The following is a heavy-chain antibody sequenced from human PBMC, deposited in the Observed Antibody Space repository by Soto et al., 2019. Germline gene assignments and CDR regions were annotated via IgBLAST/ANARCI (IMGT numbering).Heavy chain of an antibody. Sequence: SETLSLSCTVSGGSISRSSYYWGWIRQPPGKGLEWIGSIYYSGSTYYNPSLKSRVTISVDTSKNQFSLKLSSVTAADTAVYYCARHNYGPFGSWGQGTLVT. CDR2: IYYSGST. CDR1: GGSISRSSYY. V-gene: IGHV4-39*01. CDR3: ARHNYGPFGS. D-gene: IGHD4-17*01. J-gene: IGHJ4*02.